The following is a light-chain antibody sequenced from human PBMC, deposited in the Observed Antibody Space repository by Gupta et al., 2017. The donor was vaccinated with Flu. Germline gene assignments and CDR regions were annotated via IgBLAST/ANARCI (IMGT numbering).Light chain of an antibody. CDR1: NSNIGSNT. CDR2: SNR. V-gene: IGLV1-44*01. J-gene: IGLJ2*01. Sequence: QSVLTQPPSASGTPGQRVTIPCSGSNSNIGSNTVHWYQQLPGTAPKLVIYSNRQRPSGVPDRFSGSKSGTSASLAISGLQSEDEADYYCASWDDSLNGVIFGGGTKLTVL. CDR3: ASWDDSLNGVI.